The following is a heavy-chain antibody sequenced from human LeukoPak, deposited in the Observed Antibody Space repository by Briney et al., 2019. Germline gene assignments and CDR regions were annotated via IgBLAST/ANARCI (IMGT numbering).Heavy chain of an antibody. CDR2: INHSGRT. CDR1: GGSFSGYY. J-gene: IGHJ4*02. D-gene: IGHD3-9*01. V-gene: IGHV4-34*01. Sequence: SETLSLTCAVYGGSFSGYYWSWIRQPPGKGLEWIGEINHSGRTIYKPSLKRRVTISGDTSKNQFSLKLRSVTAADTAVYYCARFSLTGYYLFDYWGQGTLVTVSS. CDR3: ARFSLTGYYLFDY.